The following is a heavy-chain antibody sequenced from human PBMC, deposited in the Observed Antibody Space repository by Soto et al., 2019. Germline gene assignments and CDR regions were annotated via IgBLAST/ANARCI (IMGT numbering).Heavy chain of an antibody. J-gene: IGHJ4*02. CDR2: ISSSSSYI. Sequence: PGGSLRLSCAASGFTFSSYSMNWVRQAPGKGLEWVSSISSSSSYIYYADSVKGRFTISRDNAKNSLYLQMNSLRVEDTAVYYCAREPLAGPNDYWGQGTLVTVSS. CDR1: GFTFSSYS. CDR3: AREPLAGPNDY. V-gene: IGHV3-21*01. D-gene: IGHD6-6*01.